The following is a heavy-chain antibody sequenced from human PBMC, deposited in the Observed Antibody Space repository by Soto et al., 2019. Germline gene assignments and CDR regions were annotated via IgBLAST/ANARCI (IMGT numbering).Heavy chain of an antibody. CDR1: GYTFTSYG. V-gene: IGHV1-18*01. CDR3: ARDERDVAAAGPHYFDY. J-gene: IGHJ4*02. D-gene: IGHD6-13*01. CDR2: ISAYNGNT. Sequence: ASEKVSCKASGYTFTSYGISWVRQAPGQGLEWMGWISAYNGNTNYAQKLQGRVTMTTDTSTSTAYMELRSLRSDDTAVYYRARDERDVAAAGPHYFDYWGQGTLVTVSS.